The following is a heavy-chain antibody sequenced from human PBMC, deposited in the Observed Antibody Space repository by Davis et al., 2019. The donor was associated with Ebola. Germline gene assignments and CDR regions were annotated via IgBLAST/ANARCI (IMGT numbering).Heavy chain of an antibody. Sequence: GESLKISCKGSGYSFTSYWIGWVRQMPGKGLEWMGIIYPGDSDTRYSPSFQGQVTISADKSISTAYLQWSSLKASDTAMYYCARPGYSYGTEPYYFDYWGQGTLVTVSS. CDR2: IYPGDSDT. CDR1: GYSFTSYW. CDR3: ARPGYSYGTEPYYFDY. D-gene: IGHD5-18*01. V-gene: IGHV5-51*01. J-gene: IGHJ4*02.